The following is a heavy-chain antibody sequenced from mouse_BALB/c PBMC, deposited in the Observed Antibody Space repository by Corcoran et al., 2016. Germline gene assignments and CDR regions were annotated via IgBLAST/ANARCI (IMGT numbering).Heavy chain of an antibody. CDR1: GFNFKDTY. Sequence: EVQLQQSGAVLVKPGASVKLSCTASGFNFKDTYMHWVKQRPEQGLEWIGRIYPANGNTKYDPKFQGKATITDDTSSNTAYLQLSSLTSEDTAVYYCANWDWYFDVWGAGTTVTVSS. CDR2: IYPANGNT. D-gene: IGHD4-1*01. CDR3: ANWDWYFDV. J-gene: IGHJ1*01. V-gene: IGHV14-3*02.